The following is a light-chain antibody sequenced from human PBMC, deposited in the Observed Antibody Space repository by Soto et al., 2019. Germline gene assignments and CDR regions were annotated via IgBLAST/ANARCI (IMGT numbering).Light chain of an antibody. CDR3: QQLRMYPST. CDR1: QDIAIY. J-gene: IGKJ1*01. CDR2: AAS. Sequence: IQFTQSPSSLSASVGVSVPITCRARQDIAIYLARYQQKPGEAPKHMIYAASTLYGGVPSRFSGSGSGTDFALTITSLQAEEFATYDCQQLRMYPSTFGQGTSLEIK. V-gene: IGKV1-9*01.